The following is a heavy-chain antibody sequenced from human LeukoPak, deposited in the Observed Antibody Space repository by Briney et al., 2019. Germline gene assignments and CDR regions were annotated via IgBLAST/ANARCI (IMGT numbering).Heavy chain of an antibody. CDR2: ICTSGST. CDR3: AREGSDDFWSGYPSYYFDY. Sequence: SQTLSLTCTVSGGSISSGSYYWSWIRQPAGKGLEWIGRICTSGSTNYNPSLKSRVTISVDTSKNQFSLKLSSVTAADTAVYYCAREGSDDFWSGYPSYYFDYWGQGTLVTVSS. D-gene: IGHD3-3*01. V-gene: IGHV4-61*02. CDR1: GGSISSGSYY. J-gene: IGHJ4*02.